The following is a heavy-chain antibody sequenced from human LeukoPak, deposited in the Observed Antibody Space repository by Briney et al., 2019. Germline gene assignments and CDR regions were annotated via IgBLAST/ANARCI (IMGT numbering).Heavy chain of an antibody. CDR2: IKQDGSEK. Sequence: PGGSLRLSCAPSGFSFSSYWMSWVRQAPGKGLEWVANIKQDGSEKYYVVSVKGRFTISRDNAKNSLYLQMNSLRAEDTAVYYCASQDYYYGMDVWGQGTTVTVSS. CDR1: GFSFSSYW. V-gene: IGHV3-7*02. J-gene: IGHJ6*02. CDR3: ASQDYYYGMDV.